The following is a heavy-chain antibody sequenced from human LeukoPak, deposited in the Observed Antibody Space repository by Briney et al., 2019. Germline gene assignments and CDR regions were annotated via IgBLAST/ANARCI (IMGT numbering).Heavy chain of an antibody. Sequence: GGSLRLSCAASGFTVSRNYMSWVRQAPGKGLEWVSVIYSGGSTYYADSVRGRFTISRDNSKNTLYLQMNSLRAEDTAVYYCATDSSNYYYGMDVWGQGTTVTVPS. V-gene: IGHV3-53*01. D-gene: IGHD6-13*01. CDR2: IYSGGST. J-gene: IGHJ6*02. CDR3: ATDSSNYYYGMDV. CDR1: GFTVSRNY.